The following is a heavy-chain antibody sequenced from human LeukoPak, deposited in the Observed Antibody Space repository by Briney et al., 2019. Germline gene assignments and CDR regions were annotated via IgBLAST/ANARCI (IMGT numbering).Heavy chain of an antibody. Sequence: PGGSLRLSCAASGFTFSSHNMNWVRQGPGKGLEWVSYISSSSSTIYYADSVKGRFTISRDNAKNSLYLQMNSLRAEDTAVYYCAREVGGYYYFDYWGQGTPVTVSS. CDR3: AREVGGYYYFDY. V-gene: IGHV3-48*04. D-gene: IGHD3-3*01. CDR1: GFTFSSHN. CDR2: ISSSSSTI. J-gene: IGHJ4*02.